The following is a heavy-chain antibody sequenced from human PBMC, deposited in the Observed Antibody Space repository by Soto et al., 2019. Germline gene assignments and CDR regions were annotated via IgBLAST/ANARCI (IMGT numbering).Heavy chain of an antibody. CDR2: LHYSGST. J-gene: IGHJ4*02. Sequence: QVQLQESGPGLVKPSETLSLTCTVSGGSISTYYWSWIRQPPGKGLEWIGYLHYSGSTSYNPPLNSRVTISVDTSKHQFSLKLSSVTAADTAVYYCAREYSSFEYWGQGILVSVSS. CDR3: AREYSSFEY. V-gene: IGHV4-59*01. CDR1: GGSISTYY. D-gene: IGHD6-19*01.